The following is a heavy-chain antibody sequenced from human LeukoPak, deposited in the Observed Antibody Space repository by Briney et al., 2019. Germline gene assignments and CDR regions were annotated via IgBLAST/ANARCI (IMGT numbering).Heavy chain of an antibody. CDR1: GYSISSGYY. Sequence: SETLSLTCTVSGYSISSGYYWGWIRQPAGKGLEWIGRIYTSGSTNYNPSLESRVTISADTSKNQFSLKLSSVTAADTAVYYCARDLNYYDNNGYLNWFDPWGQGTLVTVSS. D-gene: IGHD3-22*01. CDR3: ARDLNYYDNNGYLNWFDP. V-gene: IGHV4-61*02. J-gene: IGHJ5*02. CDR2: IYTSGST.